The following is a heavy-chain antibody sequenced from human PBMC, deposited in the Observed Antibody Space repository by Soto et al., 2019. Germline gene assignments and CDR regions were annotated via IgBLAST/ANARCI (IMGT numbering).Heavy chain of an antibody. Sequence: EVQLVESGGGLVQPGRPLRLSCAASGFIFDDFAMHWVRQAPGKGLEWVSGIRWHSVSIDYADSVKGRFTVSRDNDKNSLYLQMNSLRAEDTALYYCAKDIMAGEDRPRFFESWGQGTLVSVS. V-gene: IGHV3-9*01. D-gene: IGHD5-12*01. CDR3: AKDIMAGEDRPRFFES. CDR1: GFIFDDFA. J-gene: IGHJ4*02. CDR2: IRWHSVSI.